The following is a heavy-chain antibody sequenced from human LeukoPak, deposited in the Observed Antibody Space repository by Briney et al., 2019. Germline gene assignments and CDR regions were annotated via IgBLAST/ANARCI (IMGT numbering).Heavy chain of an antibody. J-gene: IGHJ6*02. Sequence: GGSLRLSCTASGFTFGDYAMSWFRQAPGKGLEWVGSIRSKAYGGTTEYAASVKGRFTISRDDSKSIAYLQMNSLKTEDTAVYYCTRDGSGSYFPYYGMDVWGQGTTVTVSS. CDR3: TRDGSGSYFPYYGMDV. V-gene: IGHV3-49*03. D-gene: IGHD3-10*01. CDR1: GFTFGDYA. CDR2: IRSKAYGGTT.